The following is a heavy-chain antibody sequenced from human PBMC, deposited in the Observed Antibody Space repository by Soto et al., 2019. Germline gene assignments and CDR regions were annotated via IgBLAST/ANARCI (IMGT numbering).Heavy chain of an antibody. J-gene: IGHJ4*02. D-gene: IGHD3-16*02. CDR1: GFTFSDYY. CDR2: ISSSGSTI. V-gene: IGHV3-11*01. Sequence: QVQLVESGGGLVKPGGSLRLSCADSGFTFSDYYMSWIRQAPGKGLEWVSYISSSGSTIYYADSMKGRFTISRDNANNSLYLQMNSLRAEDTAVYYCARGPYNYVWGSDPPHFDYWGQGTLVTVSS. CDR3: ARGPYNYVWGSDPPHFDY.